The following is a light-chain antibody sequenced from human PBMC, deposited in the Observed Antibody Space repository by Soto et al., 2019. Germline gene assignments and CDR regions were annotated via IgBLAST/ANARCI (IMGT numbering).Light chain of an antibody. CDR1: DGLTNSY. J-gene: IGKJ1*01. V-gene: IGKV3-20*01. CDR3: HQYGSSPQT. Sequence: EIVLTQSPCTLSLSPGEVATLSCRASDGLTNSYLAWYQQKPGQAPSLLIYGASSRATGIPDRFSGSGSGTEFTLTVDRLEPEDFAVYYCHQYGSSPQTFGRGTKVDIK. CDR2: GAS.